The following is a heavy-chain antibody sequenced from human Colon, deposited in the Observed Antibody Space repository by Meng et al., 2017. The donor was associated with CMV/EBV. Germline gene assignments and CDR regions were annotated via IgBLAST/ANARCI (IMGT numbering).Heavy chain of an antibody. V-gene: IGHV3-21*01. Sequence: GESLKISCAASGFIFTSYTMNWVRQAPGKGLEWVSSISTSGRDIHYADSVKGRFTLSRDNAKNSLYLQMDSLRAEDTAVYYCVRRLEAGRNGYSEPFWGQGTLVTVSS. D-gene: IGHD5-18*01. CDR1: GFIFTSYT. J-gene: IGHJ1*01. CDR2: ISTSGRDI. CDR3: VRRLEAGRNGYSEPF.